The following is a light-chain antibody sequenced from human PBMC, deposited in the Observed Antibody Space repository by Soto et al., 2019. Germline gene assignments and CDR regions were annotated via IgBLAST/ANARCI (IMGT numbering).Light chain of an antibody. CDR3: QKYNSAPLT. J-gene: IGKJ4*01. Sequence: EIVLTQSPATLSLSPGERATLSCRASQSVSSYLAWYQQKPGQAPRLLIYDASNRATGIPARFSGGGSGTDFTLTISSLQPEDVGTYYCQKYNSAPLTFGGGTKVEIK. V-gene: IGKV3-11*01. CDR1: QSVSSY. CDR2: DAS.